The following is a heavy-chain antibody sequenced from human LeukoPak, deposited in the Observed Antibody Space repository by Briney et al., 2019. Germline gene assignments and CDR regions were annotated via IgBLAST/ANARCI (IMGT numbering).Heavy chain of an antibody. V-gene: IGHV4-59*01. D-gene: IGHD4-17*01. J-gene: IGHJ4*02. CDR1: GGSISSYY. Sequence: PSETLSLTCTVSGGSISSYYWSWIRQPPGKGLEWIGYIYYSGSTNYNPSLKSRVTISVDTSKNQFTLNLSSVTAADTAMYYCARSAYGDHFDYWGQGTLVTVPS. CDR3: ARSAYGDHFDY. CDR2: IYYSGST.